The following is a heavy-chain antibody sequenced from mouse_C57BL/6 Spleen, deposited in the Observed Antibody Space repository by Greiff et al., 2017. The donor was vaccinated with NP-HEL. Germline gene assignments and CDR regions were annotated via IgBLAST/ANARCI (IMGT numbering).Heavy chain of an antibody. J-gene: IGHJ3*01. Sequence: EVQLQESGPGLVKPSQSLSLTCSVTGYSITSGYYWNWIRQFPGNKLEWMGYISYDGSNNYNPSLKNRISITRDTSKNQFFLKLNSVTTEDTATYYCARDGYGRGHWGQGTLVTVSA. V-gene: IGHV3-6*01. D-gene: IGHD1-1*01. CDR2: ISYDGSN. CDR3: ARDGYGRGH. CDR1: GYSITSGYY.